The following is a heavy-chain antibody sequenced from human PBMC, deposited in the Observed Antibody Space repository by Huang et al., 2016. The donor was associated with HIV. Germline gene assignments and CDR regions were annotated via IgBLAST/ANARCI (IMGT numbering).Heavy chain of an antibody. D-gene: IGHD2-21*02. CDR1: GYSFTNYW. CDR3: ARSEVLVTAVPFDH. V-gene: IGHV5-51*03. Sequence: EVQLVQSEAEVKKPGESLKISCGGSGYSFTNYWIGWVRQRPGEGLEWMGVIYPSDSATRYSPSFQGQVTCSADKSTRTAYLQWSSLQASDTAIYYCARSEVLVTAVPFDHWGQGTLVTVSS. J-gene: IGHJ4*02. CDR2: IYPSDSAT.